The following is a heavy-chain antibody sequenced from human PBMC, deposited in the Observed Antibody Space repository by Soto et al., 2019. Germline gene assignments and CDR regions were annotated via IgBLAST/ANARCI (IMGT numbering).Heavy chain of an antibody. CDR3: ARDWKGAGGFDP. Sequence: ASVKVSCKVSGYTLTELSMHWVRQAPGKGLEWMGGFDPEDGETIYAQKFQGRVTMTEDTSTDTAYMELRSLTSDDTAVYFCARDWKGAGGFDPWGQGTLVTVSS. CDR2: FDPEDGET. J-gene: IGHJ5*02. D-gene: IGHD1-1*01. V-gene: IGHV1-24*01. CDR1: GYTLTELS.